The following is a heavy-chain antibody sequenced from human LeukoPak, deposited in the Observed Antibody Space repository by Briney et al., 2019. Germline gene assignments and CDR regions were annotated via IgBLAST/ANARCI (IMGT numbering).Heavy chain of an antibody. Sequence: GGSLRLSCAASGFTFSSYWMHWVRQAPGKGLVWVSRINSDGSSITYADSVTGRFTISRDNAKNTLYLQMNSLRVEDTAVYYCAREGRVSGYDFDCWGQGTLVTVSS. CDR1: GFTFSSYW. V-gene: IGHV3-74*03. CDR2: INSDGSSI. J-gene: IGHJ4*02. CDR3: AREGRVSGYDFDC. D-gene: IGHD5-12*01.